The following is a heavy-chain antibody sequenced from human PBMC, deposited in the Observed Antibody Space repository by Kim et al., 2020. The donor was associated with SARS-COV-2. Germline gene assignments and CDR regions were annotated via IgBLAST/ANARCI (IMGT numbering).Heavy chain of an antibody. D-gene: IGHD3-3*01. CDR2: ICYSGST. V-gene: IGHV4-39*01. CDR3: ARKGNVRHSALDFDY. Sequence: SETLSLTCTASGGSISSSTYYWTWLRPAPGQGLEWIVNICYSGSTYYNPSRRSRITISVDTSRNPFSLKLSPMTAAATAQYYCARKGNVRHSALDFDYWGQGTLVTVSS. CDR1: GGSISSSTYY. J-gene: IGHJ4*01.